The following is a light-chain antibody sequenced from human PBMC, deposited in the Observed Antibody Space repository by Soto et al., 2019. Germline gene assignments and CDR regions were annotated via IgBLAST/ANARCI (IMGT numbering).Light chain of an antibody. CDR1: QSVSNNY. J-gene: IGKJ1*01. CDR3: QQYGSSGT. CDR2: GAS. V-gene: IGKV3-20*01. Sequence: EIVFTQSPGTLSLSPGERATLSCRASQSVSNNYLAWYQQKPGQARRLLIYGASNAATGIPDRFSGSGAGTDFTSTISRLEPEDAAVYYCQQYGSSGTFGQGTKVDIK.